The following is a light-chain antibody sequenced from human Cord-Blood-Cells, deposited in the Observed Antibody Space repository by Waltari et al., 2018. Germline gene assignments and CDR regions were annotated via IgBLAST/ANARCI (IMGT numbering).Light chain of an antibody. Sequence: EIGLTQSPATLSLSPGARAPPPCRASQSVSSYLAWYQQNPGQAPRLLIYDASNRATGIPAMFSGSGSGTDFTLTISSLEPEDCSVYYCQQRSNWPLTFGPGTKVDIK. CDR1: QSVSSY. J-gene: IGKJ3*01. V-gene: IGKV3-11*01. CDR3: QQRSNWPLT. CDR2: DAS.